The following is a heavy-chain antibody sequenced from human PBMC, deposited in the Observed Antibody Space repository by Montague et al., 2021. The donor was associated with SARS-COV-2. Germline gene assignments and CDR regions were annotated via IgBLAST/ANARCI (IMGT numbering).Heavy chain of an antibody. V-gene: IGHV4-34*01. CDR1: GGSFSDYH. CDR2: INHGGST. CDR3: ARGAPGY. D-gene: IGHD1-1*01. J-gene: IGHJ4*02. Sequence: SETLSLTCAVYGGSFSDYHWTWIRQSPGKGLEWIGQINHGGSTKYNPSLKSRVTISIDTSKKQFSLKLTSVTAADTAVYYCARGAPGYWGQGTLVTVSS.